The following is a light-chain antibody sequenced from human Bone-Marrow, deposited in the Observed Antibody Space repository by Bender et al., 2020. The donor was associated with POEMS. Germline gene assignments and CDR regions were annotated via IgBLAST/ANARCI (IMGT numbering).Light chain of an antibody. V-gene: IGLV3-1*01. CDR3: QAWDSSSGV. CDR1: VLPNQY. J-gene: IGLJ2*01. CDR2: QDS. Sequence: SYELTQPPSVSVSPGQTARITCSADVLPNQYAYWYQQKPGQSPILLIYQDSKRPSGIPARFSASDTGNVATLTISGAQTIDEADYYCQAWDSSSGVFGGGTKLTVL.